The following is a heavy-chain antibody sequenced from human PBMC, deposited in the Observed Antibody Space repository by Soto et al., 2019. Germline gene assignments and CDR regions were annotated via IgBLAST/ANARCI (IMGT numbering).Heavy chain of an antibody. D-gene: IGHD3-9*01. CDR1: GFTFSSYW. V-gene: IGHV3-7*01. J-gene: IGHJ4*02. CDR3: ARAFHRYPFDWLPTPYYFDY. CDR2: IKQDGSEK. Sequence: EVQLVESGGGVVQPGGSLRRSCAASGFTFSSYWMSWVRQAPGKGLEWVANIKQDGSEKYYVDSVKGRFTISRDNAKNSLSLQMNSLRAEDTAVYYCARAFHRYPFDWLPTPYYFDYWGQGTLVTVSS.